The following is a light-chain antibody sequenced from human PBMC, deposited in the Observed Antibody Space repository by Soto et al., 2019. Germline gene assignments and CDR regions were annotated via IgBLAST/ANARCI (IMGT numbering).Light chain of an antibody. CDR1: SSDVDDYNY. V-gene: IGLV2-11*01. CDR2: DVS. CDR3: CSYGGTFYV. J-gene: IGLJ1*01. Sequence: QSVLTQPRAVSGSPGQSVTISCTGTSSDVDDYNYVSWFQQHPGKAPKLMIYDVSERPSGVPDRFSGSKSGNTASLTISGLQAEDEDDYYCCSYGGTFYVLGHGTKLTVL.